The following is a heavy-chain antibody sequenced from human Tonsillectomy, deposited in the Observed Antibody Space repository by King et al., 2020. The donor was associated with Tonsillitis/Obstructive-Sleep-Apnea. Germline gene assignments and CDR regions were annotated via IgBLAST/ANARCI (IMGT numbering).Heavy chain of an antibody. CDR3: ARDPSIIVGDRYYFYYMDV. D-gene: IGHD1-26*01. Sequence: DVQLVESGGGVVRPGGSLRLSCAASGFTFDDFGMSWVRQAPGKGLEWVSGINWNGGSIGYADSVKGRFTISRDNARNSLYLQMNSLRAEDTALYYCARDPSIIVGDRYYFYYMDVWGKGTTVTVSS. V-gene: IGHV3-20*04. J-gene: IGHJ6*03. CDR2: INWNGGSI. CDR1: GFTFDDFG.